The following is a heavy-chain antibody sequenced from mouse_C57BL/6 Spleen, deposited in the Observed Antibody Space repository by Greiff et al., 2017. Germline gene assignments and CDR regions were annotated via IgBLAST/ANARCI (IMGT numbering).Heavy chain of an antibody. CDR3: ARRGSGYPNYYARDY. J-gene: IGHJ4*01. D-gene: IGHD3-2*02. V-gene: IGHV1-52*01. Sequence: QVQLQQPGAELVRPGSSVKLSCKASGYTFTSYWMHWVKQRPIQGLEWLGNIDPSDSETHYNQKFKDKAPLPVDTSSSPAYMQRSSLTSEDSAVYCCARRGSGYPNYYARDYWGQGTSVTVSS. CDR1: GYTFTSYW. CDR2: IDPSDSET.